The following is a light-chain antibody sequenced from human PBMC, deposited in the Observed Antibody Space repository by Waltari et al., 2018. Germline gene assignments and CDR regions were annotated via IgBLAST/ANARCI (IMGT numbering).Light chain of an antibody. CDR1: QTVYSNW. J-gene: IGKJ3*01. V-gene: IGKV3-20*01. Sequence: EIVLTQSPRTLSSSPGERATLSCRASQTVYSNWLAWYQQRPGQAPRLLISRASDRDTGTPDRFSGSVSGTEFTLTISRLEPEDFAVYYCQQYSISPFTFGPGTRVDV. CDR2: RAS. CDR3: QQYSISPFT.